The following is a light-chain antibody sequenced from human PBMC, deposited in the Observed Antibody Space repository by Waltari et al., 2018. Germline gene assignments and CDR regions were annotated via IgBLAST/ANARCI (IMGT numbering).Light chain of an antibody. CDR1: QGISSY. V-gene: IGKV1-8*01. CDR2: AAS. CDR3: QQYYSYPYT. Sequence: AIRMTQSPSSFSASTGDRVTITCRASQGISSYLAWYQQKPGKAPKLLIYAASTLQRGFPSRFSGSGSGTDFTLTISCLQSEDFATYYCQQYYSYPYTFGQGTKLEIK. J-gene: IGKJ2*01.